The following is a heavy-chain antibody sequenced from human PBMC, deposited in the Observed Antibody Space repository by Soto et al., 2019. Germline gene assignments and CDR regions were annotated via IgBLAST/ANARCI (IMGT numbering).Heavy chain of an antibody. CDR3: AKDRVLSSGWYLFELSEGLDY. CDR1: GFTFSSYG. D-gene: IGHD6-19*01. CDR2: ISYDGSNK. V-gene: IGHV3-30*18. Sequence: PGGSLRLSCAASGFTFSSYGMHWVRQAPGKGLEWVAVISYDGSNKYYADSVKGRFTISRDNSKNTLYLQTNSLRAEDTAVYYCAKDRVLSSGWYLFELSEGLDYWGQGTLVTVSS. J-gene: IGHJ4*02.